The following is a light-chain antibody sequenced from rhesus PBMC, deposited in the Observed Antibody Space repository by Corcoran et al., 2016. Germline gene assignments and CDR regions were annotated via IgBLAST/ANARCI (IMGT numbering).Light chain of an antibody. CDR3: SSYATFNTFT. V-gene: IGLV2-13*03. Sequence: QSAPTQSPSVSGSPGQSVTISCTGTSSDIGGSNRVSWYQLHPGKAPKVLIYEVIKRPSGVSDRFSGSKSGNTASLTISGLPSGDAAYYDCSSYATFNTFTFGSGTRLTVL. CDR2: EVI. CDR1: SSDIGGSNR. J-gene: IGLJ1*01.